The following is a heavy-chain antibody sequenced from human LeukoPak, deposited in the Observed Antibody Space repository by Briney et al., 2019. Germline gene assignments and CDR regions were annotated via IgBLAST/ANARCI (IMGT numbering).Heavy chain of an antibody. CDR3: ARSTIVGATIVSGAYFDY. CDR1: GGSISSYY. Sequence: PSETLSLTCTVSGGSISSYYWSWIRQPPGEGLEWIGYIYHSGSTYYNPSLKSRVTISVDRSKNQFSLKLSSVTAADTAVYYCARSTIVGATIVSGAYFDYWGQGTLVTVSS. D-gene: IGHD1-26*01. V-gene: IGHV4-59*12. CDR2: IYHSGST. J-gene: IGHJ4*02.